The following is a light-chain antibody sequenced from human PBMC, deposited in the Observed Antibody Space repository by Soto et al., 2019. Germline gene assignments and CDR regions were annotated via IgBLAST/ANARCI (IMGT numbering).Light chain of an antibody. V-gene: IGLV2-14*01. CDR2: EAT. CDR1: SSDVGGHNY. Sequence: QSVLTQPASVSGSPGQSITISCTGTSSDVGGHNYVSWYQQHPGKAPKLMIYEATNRPSGVSNRFSGSRSGNTASLTISGLQAEDEADYYCSSYRSINTLVFGGGTKVTVL. CDR3: SSYRSINTLV. J-gene: IGLJ3*02.